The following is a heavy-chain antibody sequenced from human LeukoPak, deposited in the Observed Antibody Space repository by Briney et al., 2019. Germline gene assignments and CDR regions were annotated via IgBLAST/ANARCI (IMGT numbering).Heavy chain of an antibody. Sequence: GGSLRLSCAASGFTFSSYWMSWVRQAPGKGLECVANIKQDGSEKYYVDSVKGRFTNSRDNAKNSLYLQMNSLRAEDTAVYYCARMLDYDFWSGYHYYFDYWGQGTLVTVSS. D-gene: IGHD3-3*01. CDR2: IKQDGSEK. V-gene: IGHV3-7*01. CDR3: ARMLDYDFWSGYHYYFDY. J-gene: IGHJ4*02. CDR1: GFTFSSYW.